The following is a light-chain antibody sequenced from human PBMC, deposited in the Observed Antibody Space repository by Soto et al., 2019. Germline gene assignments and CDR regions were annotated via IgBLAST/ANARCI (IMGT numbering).Light chain of an antibody. CDR2: GAS. V-gene: IGKV3-20*01. J-gene: IGKJ1*01. Sequence: EIVLTQSPGTLSLSPGERATLSCRASQSVSSSYLAWYQQKPGQAPRLLIYGASIRATGIPDRFSGSGSGTDFTLNISRLEPEDLAVYYCQQYGSSPRTFGQGTKVEIK. CDR1: QSVSSSY. CDR3: QQYGSSPRT.